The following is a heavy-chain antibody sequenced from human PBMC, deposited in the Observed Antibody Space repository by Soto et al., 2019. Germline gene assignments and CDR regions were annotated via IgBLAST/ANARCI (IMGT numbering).Heavy chain of an antibody. J-gene: IGHJ4*02. CDR2: ISGSGGTT. CDR1: GFTFSNYA. CDR3: AKDLDSSGADY. D-gene: IGHD6-19*01. Sequence: EVQLLESGGGLVQPGGSLRLSCAASGFTFSNYAMIWVRQAPGKGLECVSSISGSGGTTYYADSVKGRFTVSRDNSKNTLYLQMESLRAEDTAVYYCAKDLDSSGADYWGQGTLVTVSS. V-gene: IGHV3-23*01.